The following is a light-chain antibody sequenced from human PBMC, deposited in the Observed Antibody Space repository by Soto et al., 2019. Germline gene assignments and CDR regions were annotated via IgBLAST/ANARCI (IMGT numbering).Light chain of an antibody. J-gene: IGKJ1*01. V-gene: IGKV3D-20*02. CDR1: QIFSSSS. Sequence: ELRQSAGTLAFGTGERGDSSCRSGQIFSSSSFAWYQQKPGRAHRLLIYGASNRATGIPDRFSGSGSGTDFILSISSLEPADFAVYYCQQSTDRPPWTVGQGTKVDIK. CDR3: QQSTDRPPWT. CDR2: GAS.